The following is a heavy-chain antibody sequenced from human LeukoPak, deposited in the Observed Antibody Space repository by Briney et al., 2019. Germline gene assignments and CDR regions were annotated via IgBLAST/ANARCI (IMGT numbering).Heavy chain of an antibody. J-gene: IGHJ5*02. Sequence: GGSLRLSCAASGFTLSSYALSWVRQAPGKGLDWVSALSAGGGSTYYADSVKGRFTISRDNSKNTLYLQMNSLRAEDTAVYYCARDEYGDYGCDRWGQGTLVTVFS. D-gene: IGHD4-17*01. CDR2: LSAGGGST. CDR3: ARDEYGDYGCDR. V-gene: IGHV3-23*01. CDR1: GFTLSSYA.